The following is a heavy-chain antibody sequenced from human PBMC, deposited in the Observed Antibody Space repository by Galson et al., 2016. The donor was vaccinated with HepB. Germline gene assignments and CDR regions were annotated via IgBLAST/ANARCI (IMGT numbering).Heavy chain of an antibody. CDR3: VRGTYDFWSGFSPTEYYFDY. J-gene: IGHJ4*02. CDR2: IYQGETA. CDR1: GVSITSGGFS. V-gene: IGHV4-30-2*01. D-gene: IGHD3-3*01. Sequence: TLSLTCAVSGVSITSGGFSWNWIRQPPGKGLEWIGYIYQGETAYYTPSLRSRVTMALHRTNNLFSLKLSSVTAADTAVYYCVRGTYDFWSGFSPTEYYFDYWGQGALVAVSS.